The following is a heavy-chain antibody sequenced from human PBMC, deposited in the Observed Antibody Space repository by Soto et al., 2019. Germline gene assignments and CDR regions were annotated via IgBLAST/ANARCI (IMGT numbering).Heavy chain of an antibody. J-gene: IGHJ6*04. CDR1: GYTFTGYY. Sequence: ASVKVSCKASGYTFTGYYIHWVRQAPGQGLEWMGWINPNSGGTNYAQKFQGWVTMTRDTSISTAYMELSRLRSDDTAVYYCAAALVVVAATLDYYGMDVWGKGTTVTVYS. D-gene: IGHD2-15*01. V-gene: IGHV1-2*04. CDR3: AAALVVVAATLDYYGMDV. CDR2: INPNSGGT.